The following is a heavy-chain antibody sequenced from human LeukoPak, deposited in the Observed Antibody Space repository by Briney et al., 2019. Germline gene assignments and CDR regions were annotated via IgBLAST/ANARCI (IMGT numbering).Heavy chain of an antibody. J-gene: IGHJ5*02. D-gene: IGHD6-13*01. V-gene: IGHV1-8*03. Sequence: ASVKVSCKASGYTFTSYDINWVRQATGQGLEWMGWMNPNSGNTGYAQKFQGRVTITRNTSISTAYMELSSLRSEDTAVYYCARGLWPIYIAAAGTSPVDPWGQGTLVTVSS. CDR3: ARGLWPIYIAAAGTSPVDP. CDR1: GYTFTSYD. CDR2: MNPNSGNT.